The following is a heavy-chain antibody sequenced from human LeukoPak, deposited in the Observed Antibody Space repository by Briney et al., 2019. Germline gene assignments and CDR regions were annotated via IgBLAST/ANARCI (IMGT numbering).Heavy chain of an antibody. CDR2: ISSSGGST. Sequence: GGSLRLSCAASGFTFNNYAMSWVRQAPGTGLEWVSGISSSGGSTYYEGSVRGRFTISRDNSKNTLYLQMNSLRAEDTAIYYCAKDDELPCRYNWFDPWGQGTLVTVSS. CDR3: AKDDELPCRYNWFDP. V-gene: IGHV3-23*01. CDR1: GFTFNNYA. D-gene: IGHD1-1*01. J-gene: IGHJ5*02.